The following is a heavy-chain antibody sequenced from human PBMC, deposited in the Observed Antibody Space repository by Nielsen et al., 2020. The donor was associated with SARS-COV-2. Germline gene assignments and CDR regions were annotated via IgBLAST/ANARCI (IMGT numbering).Heavy chain of an antibody. Sequence: ASVKASCKASGYTFTGYYMHWVRQAPGQGLEWMGRINPSSGDTTYAQKFQGVVTMTRDTSITTAYVELSRLRSDDTAVYYCARGGDTAGTYWGQGTLVTVSS. CDR1: GYTFTGYY. D-gene: IGHD1-1*01. V-gene: IGHV1-2*06. CDR3: ARGGDTAGTY. J-gene: IGHJ4*02. CDR2: INPSSGDT.